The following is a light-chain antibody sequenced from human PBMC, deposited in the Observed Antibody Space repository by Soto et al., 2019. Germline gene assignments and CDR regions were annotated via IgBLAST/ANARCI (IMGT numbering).Light chain of an antibody. CDR2: GAF. CDR3: QQYNNWPRT. CDR1: QSVNNN. J-gene: IGKJ1*01. V-gene: IGKV3-15*01. Sequence: ILMTQSAASLSGSPGGGATLSCRSSQSVNNNLVWYQQKPGQAPRLLIYGAFTRATAIPARFSGSGSGTEFTLTISSLQSEDFAVYYCQQYNNWPRTFGQGTKVDIK.